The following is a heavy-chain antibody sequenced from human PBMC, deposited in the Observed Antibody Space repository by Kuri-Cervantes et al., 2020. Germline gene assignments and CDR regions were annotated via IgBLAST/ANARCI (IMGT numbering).Heavy chain of an antibody. V-gene: IGHV4-31*02. Sequence: SCTVSDGSISSGGYYWSWIRQHPGKGLEWIGYIYYSGSTYYNPSLKSRVTISVDTSKNQFSLKLSSVTAADTAVYYCARAKQWLRSLDYLGQGTLVTVSS. D-gene: IGHD6-19*01. CDR3: ARAKQWLRSLDY. CDR2: IYYSGST. CDR1: DGSISSGGYY. J-gene: IGHJ4*02.